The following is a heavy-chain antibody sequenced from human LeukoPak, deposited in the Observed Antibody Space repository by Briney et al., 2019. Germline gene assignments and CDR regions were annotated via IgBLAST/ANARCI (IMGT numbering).Heavy chain of an antibody. CDR2: IYPSGST. V-gene: IGHV4-4*07. CDR1: GGSISSYY. J-gene: IGHJ5*02. D-gene: IGHD5-12*01. Sequence: SESLSLTCTVSGGSISSYYWSWIRQPAGKGLEWIGRIYPSGSTNYNPSLKSRVTMSVDTSKTRFSLKLSSATAAETVVYYCAREVVKSRPGLRFEDWFYPSGPTTLGTVSS. CDR3: AREVVKSRPGLRFEDWFYP.